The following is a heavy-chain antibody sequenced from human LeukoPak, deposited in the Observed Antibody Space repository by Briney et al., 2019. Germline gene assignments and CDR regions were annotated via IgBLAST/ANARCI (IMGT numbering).Heavy chain of an antibody. CDR1: GFTFSSYG. Sequence: GSLRLSCAASGFTFSSYGMHWVRQPPGKGLEWIGEIYHSGSTNYNPSLKSRVTISVDKSKNQFSLKLSSVTAADTAEYYCARGGSGWSFDYWGQGTLVTVSS. D-gene: IGHD6-19*01. CDR2: IYHSGST. V-gene: IGHV4-4*02. J-gene: IGHJ4*02. CDR3: ARGGSGWSFDY.